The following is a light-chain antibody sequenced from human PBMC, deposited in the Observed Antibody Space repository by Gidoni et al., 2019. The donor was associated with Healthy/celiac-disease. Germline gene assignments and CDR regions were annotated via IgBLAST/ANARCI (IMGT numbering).Light chain of an antibody. V-gene: IGLV3-21*04. CDR1: NIGSKS. Sequence: SYVLTQPPSVSVAPGKTARITCGGNNIGSKSVHWCQQKPGQAPVLVIYYDSDRPSGIPERFSGSNSGNTATLTISRVEAGDEADYYCQVWDSSSDHLYVFGTGTKVTVL. J-gene: IGLJ1*01. CDR3: QVWDSSSDHLYV. CDR2: YDS.